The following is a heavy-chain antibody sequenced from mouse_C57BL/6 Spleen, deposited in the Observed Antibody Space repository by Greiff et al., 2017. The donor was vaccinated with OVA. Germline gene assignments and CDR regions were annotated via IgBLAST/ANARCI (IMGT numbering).Heavy chain of an antibody. CDR2: IYPGSGNT. Sequence: QVQLQQSGAELVRPGASVKLSCKASGYTFTDYYINWVKQRPGQGLEWIARIYPGSGNTYYNEKFKGKATLTAEKSSSTAYMQLSSLTSEDSAVYFCARGYYSNYAMDDWGQGTSVTVSS. CDR1: GYTFTDYY. CDR3: ARGYYSNYAMDD. D-gene: IGHD2-5*01. J-gene: IGHJ4*01. V-gene: IGHV1-76*01.